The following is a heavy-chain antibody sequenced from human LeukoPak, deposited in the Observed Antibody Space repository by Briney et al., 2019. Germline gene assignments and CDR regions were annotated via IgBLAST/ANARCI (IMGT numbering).Heavy chain of an antibody. V-gene: IGHV3-66*01. CDR3: ARDSPFGEGDY. Sequence: GGSLRLSCAASGFTVSSNYMSWVRQAPGKGLEWVSVIYSGGSTYYADSVKGRFTISRDNSKNTLYLQMNSLRAEDTAVYYCARDSPFGEGDYWGQGTLVTVSS. CDR1: GFTVSSNY. J-gene: IGHJ4*02. D-gene: IGHD3-10*01. CDR2: IYSGGST.